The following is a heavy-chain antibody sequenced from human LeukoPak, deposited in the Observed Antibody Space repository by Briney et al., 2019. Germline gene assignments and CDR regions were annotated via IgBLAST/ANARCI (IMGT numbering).Heavy chain of an antibody. CDR2: ISYDGSKK. D-gene: IGHD6-6*01. CDR3: ARIGYSSSSFDF. Sequence: GGSLRLSCAASGFTFSTYGMHWVRQAAGKGLEWVAVISYDGSKKYYADSVKGRFTISRDNSKNTLYLQMSGLRAEDTAVYYCARIGYSSSSFDFWGQGTLVTVSS. J-gene: IGHJ4*02. V-gene: IGHV3-30*03. CDR1: GFTFSTYG.